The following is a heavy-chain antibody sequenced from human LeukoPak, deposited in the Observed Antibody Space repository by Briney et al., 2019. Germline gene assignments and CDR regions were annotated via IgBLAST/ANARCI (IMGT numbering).Heavy chain of an antibody. Sequence: GGSLRLSCAASGFTFSSYAMTWVRQAPGKGLEWVSAISGSAGSTYYADSVKGRFTISRDNAENSLYLQMNSLRAEDTAVYYCARVGLTTAAGTYDYWGQGTLVTVSS. V-gene: IGHV3-23*01. CDR3: ARVGLTTAAGTYDY. CDR2: ISGSAGST. CDR1: GFTFSSYA. D-gene: IGHD6-13*01. J-gene: IGHJ4*02.